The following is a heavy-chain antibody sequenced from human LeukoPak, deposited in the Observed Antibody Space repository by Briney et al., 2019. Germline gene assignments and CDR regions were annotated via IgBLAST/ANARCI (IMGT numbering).Heavy chain of an antibody. D-gene: IGHD3-10*01. Sequence: GGSLRLSCAVSGFIFSNHYMHWVRQAPGKGLVWVSRINNDGSITNYADSVKGRFTISRDNAKNTLYLQMNRPKAEDPDVYYCGPMVWGGGQGTLVTVSS. V-gene: IGHV3-74*01. CDR3: GPMVWG. CDR2: INNDGSIT. J-gene: IGHJ4*02. CDR1: GFIFSNHY.